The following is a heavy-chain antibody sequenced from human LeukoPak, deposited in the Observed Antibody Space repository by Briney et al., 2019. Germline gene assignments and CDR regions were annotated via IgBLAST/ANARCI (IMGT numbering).Heavy chain of an antibody. D-gene: IGHD1-1*01. Sequence: SETLSLTCTVSGGSISTYYWGWIRQPPGKGLECIGSIYYTGTTYYNPSLKSRVTISVDTSKNQFSLKLSSVTAADMAVYYCARQRNGYFDYWGQGTLVTVSS. CDR3: ARQRNGYFDY. J-gene: IGHJ4*02. V-gene: IGHV4-39*01. CDR2: IYYTGTT. CDR1: GGSISTYY.